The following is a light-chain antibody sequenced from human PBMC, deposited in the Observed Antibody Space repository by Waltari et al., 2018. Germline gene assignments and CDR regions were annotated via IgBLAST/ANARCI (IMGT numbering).Light chain of an antibody. CDR1: SGSVSASFY. CDR2: STN. V-gene: IGLV8-61*01. Sequence: QTVVTQEPSVSVSPGGTVTLTCALSSGSVSASFYPSWYQQTPGQAPRTLIYSTNTLLFGVPNRFSGSILGNKAALSIAGAQVDDEADYYCVLYMDSGVWVFGGGTKLTVL. CDR3: VLYMDSGVWV. J-gene: IGLJ3*02.